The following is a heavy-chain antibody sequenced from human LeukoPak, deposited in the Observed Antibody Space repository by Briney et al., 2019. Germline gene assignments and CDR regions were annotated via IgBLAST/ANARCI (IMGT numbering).Heavy chain of an antibody. Sequence: SETLSPTCTVSGCSISSSSYYWGWIRQPPGKGLEWIGSIYYSGSTYYNPSLKSRVTISVDTSKNQFSLKLSSVTAADTAVYYCARHPLYGDYPLFDYWGQGTLVTVSS. D-gene: IGHD4-17*01. J-gene: IGHJ4*02. V-gene: IGHV4-39*01. CDR2: IYYSGST. CDR3: ARHPLYGDYPLFDY. CDR1: GCSISSSSYY.